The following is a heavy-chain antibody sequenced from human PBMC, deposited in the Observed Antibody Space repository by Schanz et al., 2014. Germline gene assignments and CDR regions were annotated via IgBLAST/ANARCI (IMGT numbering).Heavy chain of an antibody. J-gene: IGHJ4*02. V-gene: IGHV3-23*04. CDR1: GLLFSYYY. Sequence: VQLVESGGGLVQPGRSLRLSCAASGLLFSYYYMSGVRQAPGKGLEWVSGMSGSGSTADYADSVKGRFTISRDNSKNTLYLQMNSLRADDTAVYYCARDLLVSHYDFWSGNDYWGQGTLVTVSS. D-gene: IGHD3-3*01. CDR2: MSGSGSTA. CDR3: ARDLLVSHYDFWSGNDY.